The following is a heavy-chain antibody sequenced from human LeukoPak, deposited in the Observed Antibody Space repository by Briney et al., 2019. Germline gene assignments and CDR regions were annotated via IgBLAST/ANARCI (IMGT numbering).Heavy chain of an antibody. D-gene: IGHD1-26*01. J-gene: IGHJ6*03. Sequence: ASVKVSCKASGYTFTTYAMNWVRQAPGQGLEWMGWINTNTGNPTYAQGFTGRFVFSLDTSVSMAYLQISSLVPDDTAVYFCARGDWHHSGSYSYYYYIDVWGKGTTVTVSS. CDR1: GYTFTTYA. V-gene: IGHV7-4-1*04. CDR3: ARGDWHHSGSYSYYYYIDV. CDR2: INTNTGNP.